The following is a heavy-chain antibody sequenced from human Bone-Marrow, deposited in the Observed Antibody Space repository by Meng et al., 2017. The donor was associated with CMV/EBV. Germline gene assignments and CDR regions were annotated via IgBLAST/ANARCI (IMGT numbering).Heavy chain of an antibody. CDR3: ARTWRTGVSYSDFDY. D-gene: IGHD1-26*01. V-gene: IGHV2-70*20. CDR2: IDWDGDK. Sequence: SGPTLVKPTQTLTLTCTFSGFSLTTSGMCVNWVRQSPGKALEWLALIDWDGDKYYRTSLKTRLTISKDTSKNQVVLTMTNMGPVDSATYYCARTWRTGVSYSDFDYWGQGTLVTFSS. CDR1: GFSLTTSGMC. J-gene: IGHJ4*02.